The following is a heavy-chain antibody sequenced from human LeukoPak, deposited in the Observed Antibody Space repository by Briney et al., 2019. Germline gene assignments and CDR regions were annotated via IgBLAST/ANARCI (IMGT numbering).Heavy chain of an antibody. CDR1: GYSFTSYW. CDR3: ASGHHYYGSGSYYY. V-gene: IGHV5-51*01. D-gene: IGHD3-10*01. CDR2: IYPGDSET. J-gene: IGHJ4*02. Sequence: GESLKISCQGSGYSFTSYWIGWVRQMPGKGLEWMGIIYPGDSETRYSPSFQGQVIISADKSISTAYLQWSSLKASDTAMYYCASGHHYYGSGSYYYWGQGTLVTVSS.